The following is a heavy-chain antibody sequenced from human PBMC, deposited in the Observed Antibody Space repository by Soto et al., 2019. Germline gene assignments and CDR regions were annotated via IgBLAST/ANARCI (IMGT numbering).Heavy chain of an antibody. CDR3: ARDRVESGYPEYFQH. D-gene: IGHD3-22*01. J-gene: IGHJ1*01. CDR2: IYSGGST. V-gene: IGHV3-53*01. Sequence: EVQLVESGGGLIQPGGSLRLSCAASGFTVSSNYMSWVRQAPGKGLEWVSVIYSGGSTYYADSVKGRFTISRDNSKNTLYLQMNSLRAEDTAVYYCARDRVESGYPEYFQHXGXXTLVTVSS. CDR1: GFTVSSNY.